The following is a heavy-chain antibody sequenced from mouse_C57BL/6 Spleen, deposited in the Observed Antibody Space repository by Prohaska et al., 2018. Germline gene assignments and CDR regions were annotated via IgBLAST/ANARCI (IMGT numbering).Heavy chain of an antibody. Sequence: SCKASGYTFTDFYMNWVKQSHGKSLEKIRDINPNNDGISYNQKCKGKATWTVDKSSSTAYMELRSLTAEDSAVYYCARKCYGSSYYFDYWGKCTTLTVST. CDR1: GYTFTDFY. CDR2: INPNNDGI. J-gene: IGHJ2*01. D-gene: IGHD1-1*01. V-gene: IGHV1-26*01. CDR3: ARKCYGSSYYFDY.